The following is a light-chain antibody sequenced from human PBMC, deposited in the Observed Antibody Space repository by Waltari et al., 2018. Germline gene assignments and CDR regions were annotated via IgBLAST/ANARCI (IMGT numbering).Light chain of an antibody. CDR2: AVS. CDR3: SSYAGSSKGV. CDR1: SSDVGNYKR. J-gene: IGLJ2*01. Sequence: QSALTQPASVSGSPGQSITISCTGTSSDVGNYKRVSWYQQHPGKAPKRMIYAVSKRPSGVSDSFSGSKSGDMASLTISGLQPEDEAEYFCSSYAGSSKGVFGGGTKVTVL. V-gene: IGLV2-23*02.